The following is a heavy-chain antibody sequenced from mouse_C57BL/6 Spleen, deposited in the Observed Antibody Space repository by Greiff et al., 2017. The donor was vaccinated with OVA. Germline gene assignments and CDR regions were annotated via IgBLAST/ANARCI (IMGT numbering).Heavy chain of an antibody. J-gene: IGHJ2*01. CDR3: AVRSYSFDD. CDR2: IDPSDSYT. D-gene: IGHD2-12*01. Sequence: QVQLQQPGAELVMPGASVKLSCKASGYTFTSYWMHWVKQRPGQGLEWIGEIDPSDSYTNYNQKFKGKSTLTVDKSSSTAYMQLSSLTSEDSAVYYCAVRSYSFDDWGKGTTLTVSS. CDR1: GYTFTSYW. V-gene: IGHV1-69*01.